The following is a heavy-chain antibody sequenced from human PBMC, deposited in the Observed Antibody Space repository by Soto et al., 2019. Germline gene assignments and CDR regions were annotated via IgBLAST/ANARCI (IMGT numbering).Heavy chain of an antibody. D-gene: IGHD2-8*01. CDR1: GFTFSDHY. V-gene: IGHV3-11*04. Sequence: GGSLRLACPPSGFTFSDHYMAWIRQAPRKGLEIVAHMSGSGSSEDYGDSVKGRFSIFRENSKNLLFLQMFFLRAEDTAVYYCARKWGYYFDYWGQGTLVTVSS. J-gene: IGHJ4*02. CDR2: MSGSGSSE. CDR3: ARKWGYYFDY.